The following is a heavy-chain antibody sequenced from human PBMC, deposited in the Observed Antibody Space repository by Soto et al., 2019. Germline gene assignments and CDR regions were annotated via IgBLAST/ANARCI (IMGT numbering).Heavy chain of an antibody. J-gene: IGHJ4*02. D-gene: IGHD3-3*01. V-gene: IGHV3-30-3*01. CDR1: GFTFSSYA. CDR3: ARDSTIFGGVSHVDY. CDR2: ISYDGSNK. Sequence: QVQLVESGGGVVQPGRSLRLSCAASGFTFSSYAMHWVRQAPGKVLAWVAVISYDGSNKYYADSVKGRFTISRDNSKNTLYLQMNSLRAEDTAVYYFARDSTIFGGVSHVDYWGQGNLVTVSS.